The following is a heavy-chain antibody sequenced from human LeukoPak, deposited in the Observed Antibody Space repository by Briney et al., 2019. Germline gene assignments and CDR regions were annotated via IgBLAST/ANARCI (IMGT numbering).Heavy chain of an antibody. CDR1: GFTFDDYG. D-gene: IGHD1-26*01. CDR3: ARVNSGSYYAPFDY. Sequence: GPGGSLRLSCAASGFTFDDYGMSWVRQAPGKGLEWVSGINWNGGSTGYADSVKGRFTISRDNAKNSLYLQMNSPRAEDTALYHCARVNSGSYYAPFDYWGQGTLVTVSS. V-gene: IGHV3-20*01. CDR2: INWNGGST. J-gene: IGHJ4*02.